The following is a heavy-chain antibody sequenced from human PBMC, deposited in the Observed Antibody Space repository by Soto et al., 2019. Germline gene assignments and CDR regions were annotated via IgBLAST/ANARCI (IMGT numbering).Heavy chain of an antibody. J-gene: IGHJ4*02. CDR2: ISSSSSYI. V-gene: IGHV3-21*04. CDR3: ANSLASKRSIFGVVTQSLYYFDY. D-gene: IGHD3-3*01. Sequence: GGSLRLSCAASGFTFSSYSMNWVRQAPGKGLEWVSPISSSSSYIYYADSVKGRFTISRDNAKNTLYLQMNSLRAEDTAVYYCANSLASKRSIFGVVTQSLYYFDYWGQGTLVTVSS. CDR1: GFTFSSYS.